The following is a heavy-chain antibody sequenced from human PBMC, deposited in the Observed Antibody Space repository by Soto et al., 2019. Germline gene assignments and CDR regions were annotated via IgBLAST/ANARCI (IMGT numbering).Heavy chain of an antibody. J-gene: IGHJ3*02. V-gene: IGHV5-51*01. CDR1: GYSFTSYW. CDR3: ASSPGSAYDAFDI. D-gene: IGHD6-6*01. CDR2: IYPGDSDT. Sequence: GESLKISCKGSGYSFTSYWIGWVRQMPGKGLEWMGIIYPGDSDTRYSPSFQGQVTISADKSISTVYLQWSSLKASDTAMYYCASSPGSAYDAFDIWGQGTMVTVSS.